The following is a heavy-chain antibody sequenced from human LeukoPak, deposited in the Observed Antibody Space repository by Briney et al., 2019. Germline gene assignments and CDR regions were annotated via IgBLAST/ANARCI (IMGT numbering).Heavy chain of an antibody. J-gene: IGHJ4*02. CDR3: ARSGCSSTSCYRVFDY. D-gene: IGHD2-2*02. V-gene: IGHV1-18*01. CDR1: GYTFTSHG. Sequence: GASVKVSCKASGYTFTSHGISWVRQAPGQGLEWMGWISAYNGNTNYAQKLQGRVTMTTDTSTSTAYMELRSLRSDDTAVYYCARSGCSSTSCYRVFDYWGQGTLVTVSS. CDR2: ISAYNGNT.